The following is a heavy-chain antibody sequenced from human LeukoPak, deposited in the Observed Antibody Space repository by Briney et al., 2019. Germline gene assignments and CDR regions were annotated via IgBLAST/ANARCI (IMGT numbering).Heavy chain of an antibody. D-gene: IGHD3-10*01. CDR1: GFTFSSYW. CDR3: ARVAELLWFGELSKYFDY. V-gene: IGHV3-74*01. J-gene: IGHJ4*02. CDR2: INSDGSST. Sequence: GGSLRLSCAASGFTFSSYWMHWVRQAPGKGLVWVSRINSDGSSTSYADSVKGRFTISRDNAKNTLYLQMNSLRAEDTAVYYCARVAELLWFGELSKYFDYWGQGTLVTVSS.